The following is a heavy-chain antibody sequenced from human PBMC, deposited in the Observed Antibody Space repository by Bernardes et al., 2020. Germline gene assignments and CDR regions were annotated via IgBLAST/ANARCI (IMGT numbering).Heavy chain of an antibody. Sequence: GGSLRLSCAASGFTFSSYWMSWVRQAPGKGLEWVANIKQDGSEKYYVDSVKGRFTISRDNAKNSLYLQMNSLRAEDTAVYYCARDVGTTGGDYDSYYYYGMDVWGQGTTVTVSS. CDR2: IKQDGSEK. CDR3: ARDVGTTGGDYDSYYYYGMDV. V-gene: IGHV3-7*01. CDR1: GFTFSSYW. D-gene: IGHD2-21*02. J-gene: IGHJ6*02.